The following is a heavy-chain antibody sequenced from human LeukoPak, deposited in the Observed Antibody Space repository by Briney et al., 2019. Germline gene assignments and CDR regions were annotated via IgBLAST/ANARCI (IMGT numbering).Heavy chain of an antibody. CDR3: AKDRDGWFGEYVFDY. J-gene: IGHJ4*02. Sequence: ASVKVSCKASGGTFSSYAISWVRQAPGQGLEWMGGIIPLFGTANYAQNFQGRVTITTDESTSTAYMELSSLRSEDTALYYCAKDRDGWFGEYVFDYWGQGTLVTVSS. CDR1: GGTFSSYA. CDR2: IIPLFGTA. V-gene: IGHV1-69*05. D-gene: IGHD3-10*01.